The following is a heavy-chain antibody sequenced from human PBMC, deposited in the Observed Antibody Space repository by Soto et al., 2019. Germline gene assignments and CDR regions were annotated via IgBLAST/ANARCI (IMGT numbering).Heavy chain of an antibody. J-gene: IGHJ4*02. CDR3: ARARGITGTVCDY. CDR1: GGSFSGYY. Sequence: SETLSLTCAVYGGSFSGYYWSWIRQPPGKGLEWIGEINHSGSTNYNPSLKSRVTISVDTSKNQFSLKLSSVTAADTAVYYCARARGITGTVCDYWGQGTLVTVSS. V-gene: IGHV4-34*01. D-gene: IGHD1-7*01. CDR2: INHSGST.